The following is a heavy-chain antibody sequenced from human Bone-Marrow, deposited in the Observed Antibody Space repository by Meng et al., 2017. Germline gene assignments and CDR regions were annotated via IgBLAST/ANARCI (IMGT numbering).Heavy chain of an antibody. Sequence: GESLKISCAASGFTFSSYWMSWVRQAPGKGLEWVGRIKSRSAGGTTDYSAPVKGRFTISRDDSENTVSLQMNSLKTEDTAVYYCTSTTTSGHYYDSSGYDYWGQGALVTVSS. CDR2: IKSRSAGGTT. V-gene: IGHV3-15*01. D-gene: IGHD3-22*01. CDR3: TSTTTSGHYYDSSGYDY. CDR1: GFTFSSYW. J-gene: IGHJ4*02.